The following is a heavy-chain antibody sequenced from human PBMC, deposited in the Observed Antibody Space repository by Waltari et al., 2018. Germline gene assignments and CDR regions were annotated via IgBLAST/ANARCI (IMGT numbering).Heavy chain of an antibody. J-gene: IGHJ4*02. CDR3: VKGNEIDY. D-gene: IGHD1-1*01. CDR1: GFNFTLFG. V-gene: IGHV3-30*02. Sequence: QVHLVESGGGVVQPGGSLRLSCAAPGFNFTLFGMHWVRQAPGKGLEWVSFISYDGSNENYADSVKGRFTMSRDNSKKMFYVQMNNLRAEDSAVYYCVKGNEIDYWGQGTLVTVSS. CDR2: ISYDGSNE.